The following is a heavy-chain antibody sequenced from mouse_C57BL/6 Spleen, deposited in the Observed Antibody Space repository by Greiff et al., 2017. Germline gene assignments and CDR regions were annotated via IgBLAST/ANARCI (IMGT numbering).Heavy chain of an antibody. Sequence: EVQLVESGGGLVQPGGSMKLSCVASGFTFSNYWMNWVRQSPEKGLEWVAQIRLKSDNYATHYAESVKGRFTISRDDSKSSVYLQMNNLRAEDTGIYYCTVYYYGSSYEGYWGQGTTLTVSS. D-gene: IGHD1-1*01. CDR1: GFTFSNYW. V-gene: IGHV6-3*01. CDR2: IRLKSDNYAT. J-gene: IGHJ2*01. CDR3: TVYYYGSSYEGY.